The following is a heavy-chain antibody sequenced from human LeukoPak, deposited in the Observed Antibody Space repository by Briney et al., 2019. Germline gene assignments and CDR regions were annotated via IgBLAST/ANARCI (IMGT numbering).Heavy chain of an antibody. CDR2: IYHSGST. J-gene: IGHJ3*02. Sequence: SETLSLTCAVSGGSISSSNWWSWVRQPPGKGLEWIGEIYHSGSTNYNPSLKSRVTISVDKSKNQFSLKLSSVTAADTAVYYCASGGGDYGDYGLAFDIWGQGTMVTVSS. CDR1: GGSISSSNW. D-gene: IGHD4-17*01. V-gene: IGHV4-4*02. CDR3: ASGGGDYGDYGLAFDI.